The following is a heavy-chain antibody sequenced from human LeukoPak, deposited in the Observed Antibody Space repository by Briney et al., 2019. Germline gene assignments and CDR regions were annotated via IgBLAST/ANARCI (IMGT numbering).Heavy chain of an antibody. Sequence: GGSLRLSCAASGFTFSIYWMHWVRQAPGKGLVWVSRISSEGSSTTYADSVKGRFTISRDNAKDTLYLQMNSLRAEDTAVYYCARELSDYDSSGWYFDLWGRGTLVTVSS. V-gene: IGHV3-74*01. J-gene: IGHJ2*01. CDR1: GFTFSIYW. CDR2: ISSEGSST. CDR3: ARELSDYDSSGWYFDL. D-gene: IGHD3-22*01.